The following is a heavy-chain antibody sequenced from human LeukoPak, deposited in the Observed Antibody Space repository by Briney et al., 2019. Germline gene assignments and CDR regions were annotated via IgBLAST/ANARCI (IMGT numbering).Heavy chain of an antibody. Sequence: SETLSLTCTVSAGSISSYYWTWIRQLPGKGLEWIGYIYYSGAPNFNTSLKSQVTISVDTSQNQFSLKLRSVTAADTAVYYCARLDYGSGIFYNGYGMDVWGQGTTVTVSS. CDR2: IYYSGAP. D-gene: IGHD3-10*01. V-gene: IGHV4-59*08. CDR1: AGSISSYY. J-gene: IGHJ6*02. CDR3: ARLDYGSGIFYNGYGMDV.